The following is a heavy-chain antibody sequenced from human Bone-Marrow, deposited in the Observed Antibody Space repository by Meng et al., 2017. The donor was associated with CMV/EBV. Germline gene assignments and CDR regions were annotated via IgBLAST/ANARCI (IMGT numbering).Heavy chain of an antibody. CDR1: GFTFSSYA. J-gene: IGHJ6*02. D-gene: IGHD3-22*01. CDR2: ISYDGSNK. V-gene: IGHV3-30-3*01. CDR3: ARDESGYTLYYYYDMDV. Sequence: GGSLRLSCAASGFTFSSYAMHWVRQAPGKGLEWVAVISYDGSNKYYADSVKGRFTISRDKSKNTLYLQMNSLRAEDTAVYYCARDESGYTLYYYYDMDVWGQGTTVTVSS.